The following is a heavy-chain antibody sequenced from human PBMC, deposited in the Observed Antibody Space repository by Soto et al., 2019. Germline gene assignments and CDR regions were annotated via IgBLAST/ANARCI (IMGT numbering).Heavy chain of an antibody. CDR2: IYHSGCT. V-gene: IGHV4-4*02. CDR1: SGSISSSNR. CDR3: ARGFYSNYGLQYYFDY. J-gene: IGHJ4*02. Sequence: QVQLQESGPGLVKPSGTLSLTCAVSSGSISSSNRWSWVGQRPGKGLEWIGEIYHSGCTNYNTSLKSRVTISVDKSKNQFSLKLSSVTAADTAVYYCARGFYSNYGLQYYFDYWGQGTLVTVSS. D-gene: IGHD4-4*01.